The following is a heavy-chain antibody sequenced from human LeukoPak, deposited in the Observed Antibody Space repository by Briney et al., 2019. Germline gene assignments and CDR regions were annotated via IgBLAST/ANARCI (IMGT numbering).Heavy chain of an antibody. D-gene: IGHD4-23*01. V-gene: IGHV3-48*01. CDR2: ISGSSNRI. J-gene: IGHJ4*02. CDR1: GFSFSRYS. CDR3: ARAPPDYGGYTNDY. Sequence: GGSLRLTCVASGFSFSRYSMNWVRQAPGKGLKWVSYISGSSNRIFYADSVKGRFTISRDNAENSLYLQMNSLRAEDTAVYYCARAPPDYGGYTNDYWGQGTLVTVSS.